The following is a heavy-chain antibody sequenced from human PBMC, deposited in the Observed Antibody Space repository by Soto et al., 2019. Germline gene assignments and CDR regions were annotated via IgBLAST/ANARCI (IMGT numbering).Heavy chain of an antibody. CDR3: ARALNEFLWYRPLRKRGMDV. V-gene: IGHV1-69*06. J-gene: IGHJ6*04. CDR1: GGTSSSYA. Sequence: SVKVSCKASGGTSSSYAVSWVRQAPGQGLEWMGGIIPMFGTANYAQKFQGRVTITADKSTSTAYMEPSSLRSADTAVYFCARALNEFLWYRPLRKRGMDVWGEGTPVTVSS. CDR2: IIPMFGTA. D-gene: IGHD6-13*01.